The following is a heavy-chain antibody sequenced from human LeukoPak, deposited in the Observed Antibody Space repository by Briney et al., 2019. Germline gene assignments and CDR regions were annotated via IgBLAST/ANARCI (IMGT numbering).Heavy chain of an antibody. CDR2: INPNSGGT. CDR3: ARDLLVVITPWGMDV. Sequence: ASVKVSCRASGYTFTGYYMHWVRQAPGQGLEWMGRINPNSGGTNYAQKFQGRVTMTRDTSISTAYMELSRLRSDDTAVYYCARDLLVVITPWGMDVWGQGTTVTVSS. CDR1: GYTFTGYY. J-gene: IGHJ6*02. V-gene: IGHV1-2*06. D-gene: IGHD3-22*01.